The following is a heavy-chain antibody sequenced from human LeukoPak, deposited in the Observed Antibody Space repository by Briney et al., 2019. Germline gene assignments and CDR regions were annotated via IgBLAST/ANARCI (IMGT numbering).Heavy chain of an antibody. V-gene: IGHV3-15*01. Sequence: GGSLRLSCAASGFTFSNAWMSWVRQAPGKGLEWVGRIKSKTDGGTTDYAAPVKGRFTISRDDSKNTLYLQMNSLKTEDTAVYYCTTDPIYDFWSGYYYFDYWGQGTLGTVSS. CDR3: TTDPIYDFWSGYYYFDY. D-gene: IGHD3-3*01. CDR1: GFTFSNAW. CDR2: IKSKTDGGTT. J-gene: IGHJ4*02.